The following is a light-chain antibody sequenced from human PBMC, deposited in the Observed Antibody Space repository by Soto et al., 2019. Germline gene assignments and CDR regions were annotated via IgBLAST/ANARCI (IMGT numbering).Light chain of an antibody. J-gene: IGKJ5*01. Sequence: IVLTQSPATLSLSPGERATLSCRASQSVSSYLAWYQQKPGQAPRLLLYDASNRATGIPARFSGSGSGTAFTLTISSLEPADFAVYYCQQRSNWPPLTFGQGTRLEIK. CDR3: QQRSNWPPLT. CDR2: DAS. V-gene: IGKV3-11*01. CDR1: QSVSSY.